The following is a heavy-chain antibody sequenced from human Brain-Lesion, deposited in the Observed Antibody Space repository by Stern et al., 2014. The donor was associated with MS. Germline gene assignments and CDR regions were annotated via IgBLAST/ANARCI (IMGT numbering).Heavy chain of an antibody. CDR2: IYYSGNT. CDR3: AGEEDIRYCSGGSCTGNWFDP. V-gene: IGHV4-39*01. CDR1: GGSVSSTSYA. D-gene: IGHD2-15*01. J-gene: IGHJ5*02. Sequence: QVQLQESGPGLVKPSETLSLTCTVAGGSVSSTSYAWAWIRQPPGKGLEWIGTIYYSGNTYYSPSPKSRLTISLDKSQNQFSLHLGFVTAADTAVYYCAGEEDIRYCSGGSCTGNWFDPWGQGTLVTVSS.